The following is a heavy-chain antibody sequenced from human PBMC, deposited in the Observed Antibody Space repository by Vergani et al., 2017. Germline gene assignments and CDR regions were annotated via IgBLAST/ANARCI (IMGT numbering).Heavy chain of an antibody. V-gene: IGHV1-46*03. CDR1: GYTFSNYY. D-gene: IGHD3-9*01. Sequence: QVQLVQSGAEVKKPGASMKVSCKTSGYTFSNYYMHWVRKAPGQGLEWMGIINPSGGHTNYAQKFQGRVTMARDTSTSTVYMELSSLRSEDTAIYYGARGDYGILTGYRYWGQGALVTVSA. J-gene: IGHJ4*02. CDR3: ARGDYGILTGYRY. CDR2: INPSGGHT.